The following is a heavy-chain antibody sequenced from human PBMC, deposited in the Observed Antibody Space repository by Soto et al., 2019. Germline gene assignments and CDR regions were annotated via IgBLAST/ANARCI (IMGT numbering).Heavy chain of an antibody. V-gene: IGHV3-33*01. Sequence: SLRLSCEVSGFSLSGYGMHWVRQAPGKGLEWVAVIWYDGTTKNYADSVKGRFTISRDSSKNTVYLQMDSLKVEDTAVYYCARDVDRTSQLNWFDPCGHGVMATFSS. D-gene: IGHD5-12*01. CDR1: GFSLSGYG. CDR2: IWYDGTTK. CDR3: ARDVDRTSQLNWFDP. J-gene: IGHJ5*02.